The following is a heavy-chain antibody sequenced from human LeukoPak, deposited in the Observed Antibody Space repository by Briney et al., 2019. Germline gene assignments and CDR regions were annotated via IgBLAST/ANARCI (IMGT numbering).Heavy chain of an antibody. J-gene: IGHJ5*02. CDR3: ARVSNYYDSSSPPQGWFDP. D-gene: IGHD3-22*01. CDR2: IYYSGST. V-gene: IGHV4-59*01. Sequence: SETLSLTCTVSGGSISSYYWSWIRQPPGQGLEWIGYIYYSGSTNYNPSLKSRVTISVDTSKNQFSLKLSSVTAADTAVYYCARVSNYYDSSSPPQGWFDPWGQGTLVTVSS. CDR1: GGSISSYY.